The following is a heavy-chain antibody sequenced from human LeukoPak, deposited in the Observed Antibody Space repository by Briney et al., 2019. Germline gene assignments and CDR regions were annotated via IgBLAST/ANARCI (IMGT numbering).Heavy chain of an antibody. CDR3: AKDPHFSTWILDRDAFDI. J-gene: IGHJ3*02. CDR2: ITSSSSYT. Sequence: GGSLRLSCAASGFTFNIYGMSWVRQAPGKGLDWVSSITSSSSYTYYADSVKGRFTISRDNAKNSLFLQMNNLRAEDTAVYYCAKDPHFSTWILDRDAFDIWGQGTMVTVSS. D-gene: IGHD5-18*01. CDR1: GFTFNIYG. V-gene: IGHV3-21*01.